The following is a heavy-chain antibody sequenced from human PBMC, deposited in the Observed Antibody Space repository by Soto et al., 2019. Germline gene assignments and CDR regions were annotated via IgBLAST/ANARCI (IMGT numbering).Heavy chain of an antibody. CDR3: AKVVGSGYDFWRDY. CDR2: ISGSGGST. CDR1: GFTFSSYA. V-gene: IGHV3-23*01. J-gene: IGHJ4*02. D-gene: IGHD5-12*01. Sequence: PGGSLRLSCAASGFTFSSYAMSWVRQAPGKGLEWVSAISGSGGSTYYADSVKGRFTISRDNSKNTLYLQMNSLRAEDTAVYYCAKVVGSGYDFWRDYWGQGTLVTVSS.